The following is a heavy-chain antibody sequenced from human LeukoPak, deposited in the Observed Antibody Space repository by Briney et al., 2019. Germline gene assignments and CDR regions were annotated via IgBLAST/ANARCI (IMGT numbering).Heavy chain of an antibody. V-gene: IGHV1-2*02. CDR2: INPNSGGT. CDR3: ARDSPYSSGWEPNFDY. Sequence: GASVKVSCKASGYTFTVYYMHWVRQAPGQGLEWMGWINPNSGGTNYAQKFQGRVTMTRDTSISTAYMELSRLRSDDTAVYYCARDSPYSSGWEPNFDYWGQGTLVTVSS. D-gene: IGHD6-19*01. J-gene: IGHJ4*02. CDR1: GYTFTVYY.